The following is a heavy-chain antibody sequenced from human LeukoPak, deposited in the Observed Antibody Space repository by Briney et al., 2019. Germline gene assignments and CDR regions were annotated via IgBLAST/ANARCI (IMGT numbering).Heavy chain of an antibody. V-gene: IGHV1-2*02. Sequence: ASVKVSCKASGYTFTGYYMHWVRQAPGQGLEWMGWINPNSGGTNYAQKFQGRVTMTRDTSISTAYMELSRLRSGDTAVYYCARGIAAAGTDYGMDVWGQGTTVTVSS. D-gene: IGHD6-13*01. J-gene: IGHJ6*02. CDR3: ARGIAAAGTDYGMDV. CDR1: GYTFTGYY. CDR2: INPNSGGT.